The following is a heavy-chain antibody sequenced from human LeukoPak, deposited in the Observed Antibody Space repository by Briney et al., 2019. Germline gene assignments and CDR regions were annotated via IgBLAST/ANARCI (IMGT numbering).Heavy chain of an antibody. CDR3: AREPHIAVVTHFDY. CDR1: GFTFSSYS. V-gene: IGHV3-48*01. CDR2: ISSSSSTI. J-gene: IGHJ4*02. Sequence: GGSLRLSCAASGFTFSSYSMNWVRQAPGKGLEWVSYISSSSSTIYYADSVKGRFTISRDNAKNSLFLQINSLRAEDTAVYYCAREPHIAVVTHFDYWGQGTLVTVSS. D-gene: IGHD6-19*01.